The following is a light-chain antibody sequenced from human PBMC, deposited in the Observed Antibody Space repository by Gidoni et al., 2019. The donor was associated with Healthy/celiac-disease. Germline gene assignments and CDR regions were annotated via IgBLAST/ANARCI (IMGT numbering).Light chain of an antibody. Sequence: DIQMTQSPSSLSASVGDRVTITCRASQSISGYLNWYQQKPGQAPKLLIYASSILESGVPSRFSGSGSGADFTLTISSLQPEDFATYYCQQSHRTPWTFXQXTKVEMK. CDR1: QSISGY. CDR3: QQSHRTPWT. CDR2: ASS. J-gene: IGKJ1*01. V-gene: IGKV1-39*01.